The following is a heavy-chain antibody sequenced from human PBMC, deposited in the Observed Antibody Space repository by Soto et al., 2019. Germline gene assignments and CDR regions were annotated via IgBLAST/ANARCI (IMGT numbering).Heavy chain of an antibody. Sequence: XGSLKLSCAASGFTFSSYGMHWVRQAPGKGLDWVAVISYDGSNKYHADSVKGRFTISRDNSKNTLYLQMNSLRAEDTAVYYCAKGSFTIFGVVIRDYYYGMDVWGQGTTVTVSS. J-gene: IGHJ6*02. D-gene: IGHD3-3*01. CDR1: GFTFSSYG. CDR3: AKGSFTIFGVVIRDYYYGMDV. CDR2: ISYDGSNK. V-gene: IGHV3-30*18.